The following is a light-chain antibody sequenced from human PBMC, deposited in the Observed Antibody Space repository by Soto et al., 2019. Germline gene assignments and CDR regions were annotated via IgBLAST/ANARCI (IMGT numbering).Light chain of an antibody. CDR2: DAS. CDR1: KSVSSD. Sequence: EIVMTQSXATLSVSKRGXXXXXSXVIKSVSSDLTWYKKNPDXARGLIIYDASSRATGIPAKCSGSGSGTELTVTIIRLEPGDFAVYYCQQSSNWLETVGQGTKVDIK. J-gene: IGKJ1*01. V-gene: IGKV3-11*01. CDR3: QQSSNWLET.